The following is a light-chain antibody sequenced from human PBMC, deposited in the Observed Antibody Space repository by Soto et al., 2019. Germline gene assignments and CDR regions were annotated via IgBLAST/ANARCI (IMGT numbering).Light chain of an antibody. J-gene: IGLJ2*01. V-gene: IGLV2-23*03. Sequence: QSALTQPASVSGSPGQSITISCTGTSSDFGSNNLVSWYQQHPGKVPKLMIYEGSQRPSGVSNRFSGSVSGNTASLTISGLQAEDEADYYCCSYGGGSTFLVVFGGGTKLTVL. CDR3: CSYGGGSTFLVV. CDR2: EGS. CDR1: SSDFGSNNL.